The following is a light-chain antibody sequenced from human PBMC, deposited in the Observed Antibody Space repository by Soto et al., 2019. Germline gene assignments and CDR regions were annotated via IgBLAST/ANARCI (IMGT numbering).Light chain of an antibody. CDR1: QSVSIY. J-gene: IGKJ4*01. V-gene: IGKV3-11*01. CDR3: QQRTTWPLT. Sequence: EVVMMQSPATLSVSPGEGATLSCRASQSVSIYVAWYQQKPGQAPRLLIYDTSNRATGIPARFSGSGSGTDFTLTISSLEPEDFALYYCQQRTTWPLTFGGGTKVDIK. CDR2: DTS.